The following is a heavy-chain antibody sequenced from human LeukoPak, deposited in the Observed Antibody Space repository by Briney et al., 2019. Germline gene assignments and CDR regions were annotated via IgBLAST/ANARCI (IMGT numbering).Heavy chain of an antibody. J-gene: IGHJ4*02. D-gene: IGHD3-10*01. V-gene: IGHV3-30*04. CDR2: ISYDGSNK. CDR3: ARVSRITIHSDY. Sequence: GGSLRLSCAASGFSFSSYAMHWVRPAPGKGLGWVAVISYDGSNKYYADSVKGRFTISRDNSNNTLFLQMNSLTAEDTAVYYCARVSRITIHSDYWGQGTLVTVSS. CDR1: GFSFSSYA.